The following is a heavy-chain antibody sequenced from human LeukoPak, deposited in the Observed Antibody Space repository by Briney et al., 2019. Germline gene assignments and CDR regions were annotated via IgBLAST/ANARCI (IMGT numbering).Heavy chain of an antibody. Sequence: PSETLSLTCAVSGYSISSGYYWSWIRQPPGKGLEWIGNIYYSGSTNYNPSLKSRVTISVDTSKNHFSLKLSSVTAADTAVYYCARDRGFLDYYDAFDIWGQGTMVTVSS. CDR1: GYSISSGYY. CDR2: IYYSGST. J-gene: IGHJ3*02. CDR3: ARDRGFLDYYDAFDI. D-gene: IGHD3/OR15-3a*01. V-gene: IGHV4-61*03.